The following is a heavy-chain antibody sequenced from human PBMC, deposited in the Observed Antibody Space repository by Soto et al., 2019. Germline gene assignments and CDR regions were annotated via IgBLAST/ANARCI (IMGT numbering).Heavy chain of an antibody. CDR1: GFTFSNYA. V-gene: IGHV3-11*01. CDR2: ISSTGRTI. J-gene: IGHJ4*02. Sequence: GGSLRLSCAASGFTFSNYAMSWIRQAPGKGLEWVSYISSTGRTIYYADSVKCRFTVSRDSAQNSLSLKLNSLRVADTAVYYCARSYSSGWEFAYWGQGTQVTVSS. CDR3: ARSYSSGWEFAY. D-gene: IGHD6-19*01.